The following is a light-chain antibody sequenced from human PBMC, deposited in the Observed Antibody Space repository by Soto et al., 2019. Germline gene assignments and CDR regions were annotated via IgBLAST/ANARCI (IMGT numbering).Light chain of an antibody. CDR2: GNN. J-gene: IGLJ2*01. CDR1: SSNIGAGYD. Sequence: QPVLTQPPSVSGAPGQRVTISCTGSSSNIGAGYDVHWYQQLPGTAPKLLIFGNNNRPSGVPDRFSGSKSGTSASLAITGLQAEDEADYYCQSYDSSLSGSMVVFGGGTKLTVL. V-gene: IGLV1-40*01. CDR3: QSYDSSLSGSMVV.